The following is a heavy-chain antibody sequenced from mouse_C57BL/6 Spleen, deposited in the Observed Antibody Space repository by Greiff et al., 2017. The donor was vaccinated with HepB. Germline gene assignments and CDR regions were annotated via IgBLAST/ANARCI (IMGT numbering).Heavy chain of an antibody. CDR3: ARSGPYDYDGRGHFDV. V-gene: IGHV1-82*01. Sequence: QVQLQQSGPELVKPGASVKISCKASGYAFSSSWMNWVKQRPGKGLEWIGRIYPGDGDTNYNGKFKGKATLTADKSSSTAYMKLSRLTSEDSAVYFCARSGPYDYDGRGHFDVWGTGTTVTVSS. CDR2: IYPGDGDT. CDR1: GYAFSSSW. D-gene: IGHD2-4*01. J-gene: IGHJ1*03.